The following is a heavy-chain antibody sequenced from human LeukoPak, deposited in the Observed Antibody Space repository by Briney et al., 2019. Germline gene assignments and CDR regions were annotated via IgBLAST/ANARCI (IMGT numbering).Heavy chain of an antibody. V-gene: IGHV3-53*01. D-gene: IGHD3-22*01. J-gene: IGHJ4*02. CDR3: ARDSYDSSGYYYPFDY. Sequence: GGTLRLSCAASGVTVSSNYMSWVRQAPGKGLEWVSVIYSGGSTYYADSVKGRFTISRDNSKNTLYLQMNSLRAEDTAVYYCARDSYDSSGYYYPFDYWGQGTLVTVSS. CDR1: GVTVSSNY. CDR2: IYSGGST.